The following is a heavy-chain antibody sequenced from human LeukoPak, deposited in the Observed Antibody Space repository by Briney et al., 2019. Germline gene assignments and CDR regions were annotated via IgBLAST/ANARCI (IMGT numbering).Heavy chain of an antibody. V-gene: IGHV1-69*08. CDR2: IIPIFDTA. D-gene: IGHD3-22*01. J-gene: IGHJ4*02. CDR3: VRDYDTSGSQKTYLDF. CDR1: GGTFSSYT. Sequence: GASVKVSCKASGGTFSSYTLSWVRQAPGRGLEWMGRIIPIFDTADYTQKFQGRVTFTADKSTGTAFMELSSLRSEDTATYYCVRDYDTSGSQKTYLDFWGQGTLVTVSS.